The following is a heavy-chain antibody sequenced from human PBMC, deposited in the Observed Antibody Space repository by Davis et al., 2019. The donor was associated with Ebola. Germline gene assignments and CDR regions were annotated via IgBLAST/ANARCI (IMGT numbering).Heavy chain of an antibody. V-gene: IGHV4-31*03. CDR1: GGSISRGGSY. Sequence: LRLSCTVSGGSISRGGSYWTWIRQHPGKGLECIGYIYYSGSTYYKPSLKSRVTISLDTSKNQFSLNLYSVTAADTAVYYCAGWGIFGGYWGQGTLVTVSS. CDR3: AGWGIFGGY. CDR2: IYYSGST. J-gene: IGHJ4*02. D-gene: IGHD3-3*02.